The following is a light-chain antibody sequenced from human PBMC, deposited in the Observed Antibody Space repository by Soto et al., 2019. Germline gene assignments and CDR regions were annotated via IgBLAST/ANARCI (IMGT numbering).Light chain of an antibody. Sequence: SVLTQPASVSGSPGQSITISCTGTSSDVGGYNYVSWYQQHPGKAPKLIIYEVIKRPSGVSNRFSGSNSGNTASLTISGLQTEDEADYYCSSYTSSSTYVFG. CDR3: SSYTSSSTYV. V-gene: IGLV2-14*01. CDR1: SSDVGGYNY. J-gene: IGLJ1*01. CDR2: EVI.